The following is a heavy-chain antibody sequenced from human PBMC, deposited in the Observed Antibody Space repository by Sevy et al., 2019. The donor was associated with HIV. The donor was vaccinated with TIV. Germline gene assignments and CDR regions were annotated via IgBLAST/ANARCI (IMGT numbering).Heavy chain of an antibody. J-gene: IGHJ4*02. CDR3: ARATGLAMVDY. Sequence: SETLSLTCTVSGGSVSSGSYYWSWIRQPPGKDLEWIGYINYSGSTNYNPSLKSRVTISVDTSKNQFSLKLSSVTAADTAVYYCARATGLAMVDYWGQGTLVTVSS. CDR1: GGSVSSGSYY. V-gene: IGHV4-61*01. CDR2: INYSGST. D-gene: IGHD2-8*02.